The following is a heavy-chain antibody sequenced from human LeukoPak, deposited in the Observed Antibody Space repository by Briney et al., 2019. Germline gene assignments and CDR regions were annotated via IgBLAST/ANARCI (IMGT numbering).Heavy chain of an antibody. D-gene: IGHD2-15*01. J-gene: IGHJ4*02. CDR3: ATAYCSGGNCYFERSVY. CDR1: GYTFTSYG. Sequence: GASVKVSCKASGYTFTSYGISWVRQAPGQGLEWMGWISAYNGNTNYAQKLQGRVTMTTDTSTSTAYMELRSLRSEDTAVYYCATAYCSGGNCYFERSVYWGQGTLVTVSS. V-gene: IGHV1-18*01. CDR2: ISAYNGNT.